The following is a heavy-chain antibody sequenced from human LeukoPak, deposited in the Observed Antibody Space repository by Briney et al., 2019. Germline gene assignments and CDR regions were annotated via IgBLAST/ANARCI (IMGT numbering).Heavy chain of an antibody. CDR3: ARDPSRLYFDY. CDR2: ISYDGSNK. J-gene: IGHJ4*02. CDR1: GFTFSSYA. V-gene: IGHV3-30*04. D-gene: IGHD6-25*01. Sequence: GGSLRLSCAASGFTFSSYAMHWVRQAPGKGLEWVAVISYDGSNKYYADSVKGRFTISRDNSKNTLYLQMNSLRAEDTAVYYCARDPSRLYFDYWGQGTLVTVSS.